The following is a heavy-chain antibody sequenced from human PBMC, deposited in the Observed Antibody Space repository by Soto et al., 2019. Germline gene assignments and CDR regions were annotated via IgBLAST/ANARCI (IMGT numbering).Heavy chain of an antibody. V-gene: IGHV3-30-3*01. CDR3: ARDQGHSDSSGYLDY. Sequence: QVQLVESGGGVVQPGRSLRLSCAASGFTFSSYAMHWVRQAQGKGLEWVAVISYDGSNKYYADSVKGRFTISRDNSKNTLYLQMNSLRAEDTAVYYCARDQGHSDSSGYLDYWGQGTLVTVSS. J-gene: IGHJ4*02. CDR1: GFTFSSYA. CDR2: ISYDGSNK. D-gene: IGHD3-22*01.